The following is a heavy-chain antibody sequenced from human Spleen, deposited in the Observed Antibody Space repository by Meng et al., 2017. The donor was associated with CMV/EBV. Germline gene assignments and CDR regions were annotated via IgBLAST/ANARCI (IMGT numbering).Heavy chain of an antibody. Sequence: GESLKISCAASGFTFGSYAMSWVRQAPGKGLEWVSAISGSGGSTYYADSVKGRFTISRDNSKNTLYLQMNSLRAEDTAVYYCAKEFEYYDFWSGYYRGGGDYWGQGTLVTVSS. CDR1: GFTFGSYA. D-gene: IGHD3-3*01. CDR2: ISGSGGST. CDR3: AKEFEYYDFWSGYYRGGGDY. V-gene: IGHV3-23*01. J-gene: IGHJ4*02.